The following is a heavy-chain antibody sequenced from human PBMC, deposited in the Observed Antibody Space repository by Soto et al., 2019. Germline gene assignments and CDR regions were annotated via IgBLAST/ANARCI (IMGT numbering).Heavy chain of an antibody. CDR2: MYYTGTT. D-gene: IGHD1-1*01. J-gene: IGHJ3*01. Sequence: QLRLQESGPGLVRPSEPLSLTCTVSGGSISSGTSYWGWIRQSPGKGLEWIGSMYYTGTTYYNSSLKSRATISVDMSKNQFSLNLSSVTAAGTAVYFCAIVRPTNNLYSFDVWGQGSLVTVS. CDR3: AIVRPTNNLYSFDV. CDR1: GGSISSGTSY. V-gene: IGHV4-39*01.